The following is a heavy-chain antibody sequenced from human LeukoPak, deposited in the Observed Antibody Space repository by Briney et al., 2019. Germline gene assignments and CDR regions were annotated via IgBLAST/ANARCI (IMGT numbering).Heavy chain of an antibody. V-gene: IGHV3-30*02. D-gene: IGHD2-2*01. CDR3: AKDLVAVVHVGRPGDY. Sequence: QTGGSLRLSCAASGFTFSSYGMHWVRQAPGKGLEWVAFIRYDGSNKYYADSVKGRFTISRDNSKNMLYLQMNSLRAEDTAVYYCAKDLVAVVHVGRPGDYWGQGTLVTVSS. CDR1: GFTFSSYG. J-gene: IGHJ4*02. CDR2: IRYDGSNK.